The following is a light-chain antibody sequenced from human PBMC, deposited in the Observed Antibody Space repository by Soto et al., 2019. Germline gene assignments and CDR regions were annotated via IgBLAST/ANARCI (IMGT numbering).Light chain of an antibody. CDR1: SSDVGAYNY. Sequence: QSALTQPASVSGSPGQSITISCTGTSSDVGAYNYVSWYQQHPGKAPKLMIYEVSYRPSGVSDRFSGSKSGNTASLTISGLQAEDEADYYCNSYTTSDTDVFGTGTKLTVL. CDR2: EVS. J-gene: IGLJ1*01. V-gene: IGLV2-14*03. CDR3: NSYTTSDTDV.